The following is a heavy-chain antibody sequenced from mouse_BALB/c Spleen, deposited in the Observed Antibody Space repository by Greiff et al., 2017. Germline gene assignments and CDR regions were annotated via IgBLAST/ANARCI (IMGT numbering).Heavy chain of an antibody. CDR3: ARFDGYLYYFDY. J-gene: IGHJ2*01. Sequence: EVKVVESGGGLVKPGGSLKLSCAASGFTFSSYAMSWVRQTPEKRLEWVASISSGGSTYYPDSVKGRFTISRDNARNILYLQMSSLRSEDTAMYYCARFDGYLYYFDYWGQGTTLTVSS. D-gene: IGHD2-3*01. V-gene: IGHV5-6-5*01. CDR2: ISSGGST. CDR1: GFTFSSYA.